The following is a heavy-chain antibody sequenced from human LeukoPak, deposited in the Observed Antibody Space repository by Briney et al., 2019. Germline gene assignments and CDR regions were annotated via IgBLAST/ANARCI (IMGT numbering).Heavy chain of an antibody. CDR2: INPNSGGT. J-gene: IGHJ3*02. CDR1: GYTFTGYY. Sequence: AASVKVSCKASGYTFTGYYMHWVRQAPGQGLEWMGWINPNSGGTNYAQNFQGRVTITADESTSTAYMELSSLRSEDTAVYYCARDDGRYFDRLGHDAFDIWGQGTMVTVSS. CDR3: ARDDGRYFDRLGHDAFDI. V-gene: IGHV1-2*02. D-gene: IGHD3-9*01.